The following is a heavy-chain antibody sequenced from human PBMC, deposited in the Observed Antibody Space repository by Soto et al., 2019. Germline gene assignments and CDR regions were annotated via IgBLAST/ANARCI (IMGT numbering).Heavy chain of an antibody. D-gene: IGHD5-12*01. CDR2: IIPILGIA. V-gene: IGHV1-69*02. Sequence: QVQMMQSGAEVKKAGSSVKVSCRASGGTFSCYTISWVREATGKGLEWMGRIIPILGIANYAQKFQGRVTITADKSTSTAYMELSSLRSEDTAVYYCARVGGYSGYDPRGPMDVWGQGTTVTVSS. J-gene: IGHJ6*02. CDR3: ARVGGYSGYDPRGPMDV. CDR1: GGTFSCYT.